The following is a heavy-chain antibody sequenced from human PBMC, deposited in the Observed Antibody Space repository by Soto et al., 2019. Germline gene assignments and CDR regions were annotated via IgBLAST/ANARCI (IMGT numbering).Heavy chain of an antibody. D-gene: IGHD3-3*01. Sequence: GGSLRLSCAAAGFAFNKAWMSWVRLTPGRGLEWVGRIKNKTDGETADYPEPVRGRFTISRDDSRNTLYLQMNSLEIEDTAVYYCTTDPYYDFWSGYHFDYWGQGTLVTVSS. J-gene: IGHJ4*02. V-gene: IGHV3-15*01. CDR1: GFAFNKAW. CDR3: TTDPYYDFWSGYHFDY. CDR2: IKNKTDGETA.